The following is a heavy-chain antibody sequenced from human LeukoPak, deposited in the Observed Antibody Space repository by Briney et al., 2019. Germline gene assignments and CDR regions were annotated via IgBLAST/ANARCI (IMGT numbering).Heavy chain of an antibody. D-gene: IGHD5-18*01. V-gene: IGHV4-39*07. Sequence: SETLSLTCTVSGGSISSSSYYWGWIRQPPGKGLEWIGSIYYSGSTYYNPSLKSRVTISVDTSKNQFSLKLSSVTAADTAVYYCARDRPKLRGYSYGYYYYMDVWGQGTLVTVSS. CDR1: GGSISSSSYY. CDR2: IYYSGST. J-gene: IGHJ6*03. CDR3: ARDRPKLRGYSYGYYYYMDV.